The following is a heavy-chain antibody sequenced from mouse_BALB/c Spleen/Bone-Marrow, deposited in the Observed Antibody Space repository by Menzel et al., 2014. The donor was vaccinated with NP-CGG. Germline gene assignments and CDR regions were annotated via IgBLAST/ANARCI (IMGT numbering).Heavy chain of an antibody. CDR1: GFNIKDTY. CDR3: ANYRYGWYFDV. V-gene: IGHV14-3*02. Sequence: DVQLQESGAELVKPGASVKLSCTASGFNIKDTYMHWVKQRPEQGLEWIGRIDPANGNTKCDPKFQGKATITADTSSNTAYLQLSSLTSEDTAVYYCANYRYGWYFDVWGAGTTVTVSS. CDR2: IDPANGNT. J-gene: IGHJ1*01. D-gene: IGHD2-14*01.